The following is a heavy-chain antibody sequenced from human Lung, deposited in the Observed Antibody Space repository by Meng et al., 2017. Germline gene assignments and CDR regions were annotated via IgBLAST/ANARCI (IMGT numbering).Heavy chain of an antibody. V-gene: IGHV3-15*01. J-gene: IGHJ4*02. D-gene: IGHD6-13*01. CDR2: IKSNIDGGTT. CDR1: GFSFTDAW. CDR3: ATGAAVADH. Sequence: VQLVWAGGGWVSAGGALRRSCVSSGFSFTDAWMRWVRQAPGKGQEWVGRIKSNIDGGTTDYAAPVKGRFTISRDDSKNTLYLHMNSLITEDTAVYFCATGAAVADHWGQGTLVTVSS.